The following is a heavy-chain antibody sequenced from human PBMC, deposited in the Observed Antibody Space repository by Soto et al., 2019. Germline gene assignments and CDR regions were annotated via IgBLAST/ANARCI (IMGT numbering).Heavy chain of an antibody. Sequence: EVQLVESGGGWVQPGRSLRLSCAASAFTFSSYTMNWVRQAPGKGLEWVSYISPTSHTIYYADSVKCRVTISRDNAKNSLYLQMNSLRAEDTAVYFCARDHYGDYYFYYWGQGTLVTVSS. CDR1: AFTFSSYT. D-gene: IGHD4-17*01. J-gene: IGHJ4*02. CDR2: ISPTSHTI. CDR3: ARDHYGDYYFYY. V-gene: IGHV3-48*01.